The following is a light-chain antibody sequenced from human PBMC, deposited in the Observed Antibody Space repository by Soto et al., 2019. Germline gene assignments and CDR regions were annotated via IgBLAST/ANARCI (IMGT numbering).Light chain of an antibody. CDR3: QQYNNCPLT. J-gene: IGKJ4*01. CDR1: QSVSNN. CDR2: GAS. V-gene: IGKV3-15*01. Sequence: EIVMTQSPATLSVSPGESATLSCRASQSVSNNLAWYQQKPGQAPRLLIYGASARATGIPARFSGSGSGTEFTLTISSLQSEDFAFYYCQQYNNCPLTFGGGTKVEIK.